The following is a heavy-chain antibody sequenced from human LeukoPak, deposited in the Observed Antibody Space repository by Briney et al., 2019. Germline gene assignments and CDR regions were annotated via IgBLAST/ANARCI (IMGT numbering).Heavy chain of an antibody. Sequence: ASVKVSCKASGYTFTGYYMHWVRQAPGQGLEWMGRINPNSGGTNYAQKFQGRVTMTRDTSISTAYMELSRLRSNDTAVYYCARQPSRNLRVLNYWGQGTLVTVSS. D-gene: IGHD5-12*01. V-gene: IGHV1-2*06. CDR3: ARQPSRNLRVLNY. CDR2: INPNSGGT. J-gene: IGHJ4*02. CDR1: GYTFTGYY.